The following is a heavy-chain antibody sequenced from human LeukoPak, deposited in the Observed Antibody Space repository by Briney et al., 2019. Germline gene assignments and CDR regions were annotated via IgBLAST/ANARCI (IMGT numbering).Heavy chain of an antibody. CDR1: GYTFTSYG. V-gene: IGHV1-2*02. J-gene: IGHJ4*02. Sequence: GASVKVSCKASGYTFTSYGISWVRQAPGQGLEWMGWINPNSGGTNYAQKFQGRVTMTRDTSISTAYMELSRLRSDDTAVYYCARGPPEAYWGQGTLVTVSS. CDR3: ARGPPEAY. CDR2: INPNSGGT.